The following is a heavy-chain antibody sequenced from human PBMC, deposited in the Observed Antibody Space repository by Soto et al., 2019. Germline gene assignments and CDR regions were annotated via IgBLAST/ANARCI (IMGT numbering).Heavy chain of an antibody. J-gene: IGHJ6*02. CDR1: GDSVTSVSDY. Sequence: SETLSLTCTVSGDSVTSVSDYWSWIRQPPGKGLEWIGYIYYSGSADYNPSLGSRVTISIDASKNQFSLKLTSVTAADTAVYYCARGVGFGYYYYHMDLWGQGTTVTVSS. D-gene: IGHD3-10*01. CDR2: IYYSGSA. CDR3: ARGVGFGYYYYHMDL. V-gene: IGHV4-61*01.